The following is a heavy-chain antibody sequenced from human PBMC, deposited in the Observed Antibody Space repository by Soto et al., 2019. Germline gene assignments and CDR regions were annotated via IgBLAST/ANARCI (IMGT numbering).Heavy chain of an antibody. V-gene: IGHV1-69*01. D-gene: IGHD7-27*01. Sequence: QVQLVQSGAEVKEPGTSVKVSCKASGGAFTTSSFVWVRQDPGQGLEWMGGIIPIFSKTNVAQKFQARVTFTADESTRTAYMELTSLTSEDTAIYYCARDVVRSTGGDSWGQGTLVTVSS. CDR1: GGAFTTSS. CDR2: IIPIFSKT. J-gene: IGHJ4*02. CDR3: ARDVVRSTGGDS.